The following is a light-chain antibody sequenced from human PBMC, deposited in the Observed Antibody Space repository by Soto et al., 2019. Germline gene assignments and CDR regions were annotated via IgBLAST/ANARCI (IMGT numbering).Light chain of an antibody. J-gene: IGLJ1*01. CDR3: CSYAGSYTFV. V-gene: IGLV2-11*01. CDR2: DVS. Sequence: QSALTQPRSVSGSPRQSVTMSWTGTSSDVGGYNYVSWYQQHPGKAPKLMIYDVSKRPSGVPDRFSGSKSGNTASLTISGLQAEDEADYYCCSYAGSYTFVFGTGTRSPS. CDR1: SSDVGGYNY.